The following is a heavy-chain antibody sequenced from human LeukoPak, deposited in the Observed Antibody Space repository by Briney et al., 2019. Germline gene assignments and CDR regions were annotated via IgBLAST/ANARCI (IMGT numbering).Heavy chain of an antibody. CDR2: MSWSGSST. J-gene: IGHJ6*03. Sequence: GGSLRLSCAASGLTLSKYVMSWVRQSPGKGLEWVSGMSWSGSSTYYADSVKSRFTISRDNSKNSLYLEMNSVAVEHTATYDCATTVGRASTHMDVWGKGTPVIVSS. CDR3: ATTVGRASTHMDV. V-gene: IGHV3-23*01. CDR1: GLTLSKYV. D-gene: IGHD2-15*01.